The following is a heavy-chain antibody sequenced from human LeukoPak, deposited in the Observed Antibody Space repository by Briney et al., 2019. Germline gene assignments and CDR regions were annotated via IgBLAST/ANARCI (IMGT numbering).Heavy chain of an antibody. CDR2: MKEDGGEI. J-gene: IGHJ4*02. D-gene: IGHD4-23*01. V-gene: IGHV3-7*01. CDR1: GFPFSNYW. CDR3: VRDRGYSTFDY. Sequence: GGPLRLSCAGSGFPFSNYWMAWVRQAPGKGLEWVANMKEDGGEINYVDSVKGRFTISRDNAKNSLDLQMNSLRVDDTAVYYCVRDRGYSTFDYWGQGTLVIVSS.